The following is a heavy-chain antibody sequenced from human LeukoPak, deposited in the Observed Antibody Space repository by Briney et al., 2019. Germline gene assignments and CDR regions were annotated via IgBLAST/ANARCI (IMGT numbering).Heavy chain of an antibody. CDR3: ARDRITMVRGVIGWFDP. V-gene: IGHV1-2*02. J-gene: IGHJ5*02. Sequence: ASVKVSCKASGYTFTGYYMHWVRQAPGQGLGWMGWINPNSGGTNYAQKFQGRVTMTRDTSISTAYMELSRLRSDDTAVYYCARDRITMVRGVIGWFDPWGQGTLVTVSS. CDR1: GYTFTGYY. D-gene: IGHD3-10*01. CDR2: INPNSGGT.